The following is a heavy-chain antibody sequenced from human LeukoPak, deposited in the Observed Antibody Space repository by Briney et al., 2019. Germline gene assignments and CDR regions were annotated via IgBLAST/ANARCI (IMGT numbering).Heavy chain of an antibody. J-gene: IGHJ4*02. D-gene: IGHD1-20*01. CDR2: FDPEDGET. CDR1: GYTLTELS. V-gene: IGHV1-24*01. CDR3: VSPARITGRGPFDY. Sequence: ASVKVSCKVSGYTLTELSMHWVRQAPGKGLEWMGGFDPEDGETIYAQKFQGRVTMTEDTSTDTVYMELSSLRSEDTAVYYCVSPARITGRGPFDYWGQGTLVTVSS.